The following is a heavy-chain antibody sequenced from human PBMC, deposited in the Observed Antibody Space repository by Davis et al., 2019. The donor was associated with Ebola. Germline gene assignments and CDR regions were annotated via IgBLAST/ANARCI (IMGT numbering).Heavy chain of an antibody. CDR3: ARGARRGVISSDY. CDR1: GYSFTSYW. V-gene: IGHV5-10-1*01. D-gene: IGHD3-10*01. CDR2: IDPSDSYT. Sequence: KVSCKGSGYSFTSYWISWVRQMPGKGLEWMGRIDPSDSYTNYSPSFQGHVTISADKSISTAYLQWSSLKASDTAMYYCARGARRGVISSDYWGQGTLVTVSS. J-gene: IGHJ4*02.